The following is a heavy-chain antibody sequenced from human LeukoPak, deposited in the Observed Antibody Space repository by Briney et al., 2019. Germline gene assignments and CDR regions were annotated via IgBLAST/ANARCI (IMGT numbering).Heavy chain of an antibody. J-gene: IGHJ4*02. D-gene: IGHD2-8*01. CDR3: TTDPIGYCTNGVCYSGDY. V-gene: IGHV3-15*01. CDR1: GFTFSNAW. CDR2: IKSKTDGGTT. Sequence: GGSLRLSCAASGFTFSNAWMSWVRQAPGKGLEWVGRIKSKTDGGTTDYAAPVKGRFTISRDDSKNTLQLQMNSLKTEDTAVYYCTTDPIGYCTNGVCYSGDYWGQGTLVTVSS.